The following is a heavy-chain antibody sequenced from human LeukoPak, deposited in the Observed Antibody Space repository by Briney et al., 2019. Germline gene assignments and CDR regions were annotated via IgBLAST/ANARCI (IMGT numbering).Heavy chain of an antibody. D-gene: IGHD6-13*01. J-gene: IGHJ5*02. Sequence: PGGSLRLSCAASGFTFSGFAMSWVRQAPGKGLEWVSRMNADGSATHYEDSVKGRFTISRDNAKNTLYLQMNSLRVDDTAVYYCTRESPATGTYWFDPWGQGTLVTVSS. CDR1: GFTFSGFA. V-gene: IGHV3-74*01. CDR3: TRESPATGTYWFDP. CDR2: MNADGSAT.